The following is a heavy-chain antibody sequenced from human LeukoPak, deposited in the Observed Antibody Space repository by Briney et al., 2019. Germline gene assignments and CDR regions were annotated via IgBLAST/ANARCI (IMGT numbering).Heavy chain of an antibody. D-gene: IGHD3-3*01. Sequence: SETLSLTCTVSGGSISSSSYYWGWIRQPPGKGLEWIGSIYYSGSTYYNPSLKSRVTISVDTSKNQFSLKLSSVTAADTAVYYCASLITIFGVVDEPELDYWGQGTLVTVSS. CDR1: GGSISSSSYY. J-gene: IGHJ4*02. V-gene: IGHV4-39*01. CDR3: ASLITIFGVVDEPELDY. CDR2: IYYSGST.